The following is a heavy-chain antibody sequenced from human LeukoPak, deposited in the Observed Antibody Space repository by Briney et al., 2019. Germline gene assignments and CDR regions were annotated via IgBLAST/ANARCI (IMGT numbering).Heavy chain of an antibody. J-gene: IGHJ6*03. CDR3: ARVLRKGPYGDGGYFYFFMDV. CDR1: GGSISSSSYY. Sequence: SETLSLTCTVSGGSISSSSYYWGWIRQPRGKGLEWIGSIYYSGSTYYNPSLKSRVTISVDTSKNQFSLQLNSVTPEDTAVYYCARVLRKGPYGDGGYFYFFMDVWGKGTTVTVSS. CDR2: IYYSGST. V-gene: IGHV4-39*07. D-gene: IGHD4-17*01.